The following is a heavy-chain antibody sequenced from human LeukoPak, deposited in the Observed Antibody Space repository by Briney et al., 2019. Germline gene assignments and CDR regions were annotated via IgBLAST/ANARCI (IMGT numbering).Heavy chain of an antibody. Sequence: PGGSLRLSCAASGFTFSSYGMHWVRPAPGKGLEWVAVISYDGSNKYYADSVKGRFTISRDNSKNTLYLQMNSLRAEDTAVYYCVKGGYCSSSSCHLLPYDYWGQGTLVTVSA. D-gene: IGHD2-2*01. CDR3: VKGGYCSSSSCHLLPYDY. J-gene: IGHJ4*02. V-gene: IGHV3-30*18. CDR2: ISYDGSNK. CDR1: GFTFSSYG.